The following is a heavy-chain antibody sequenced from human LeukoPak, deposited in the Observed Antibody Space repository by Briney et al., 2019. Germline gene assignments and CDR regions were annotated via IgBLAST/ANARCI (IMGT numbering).Heavy chain of an antibody. Sequence: GGSLRLSCAASGFTFSTYSMSWVRQAPGKGLEWVSSISSSSSYIYYADSVKGRFTISRDNAKNSLYLQMNSLRAEDTAVYYCAMEGYSGNYPAYWGQGTLVTVSS. V-gene: IGHV3-21*01. CDR3: AMEGYSGNYPAY. CDR1: GFTFSTYS. D-gene: IGHD1-26*01. CDR2: ISSSSSYI. J-gene: IGHJ4*02.